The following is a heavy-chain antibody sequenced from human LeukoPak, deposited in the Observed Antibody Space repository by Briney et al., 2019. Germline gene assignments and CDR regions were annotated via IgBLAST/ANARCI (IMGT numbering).Heavy chain of an antibody. D-gene: IGHD4-23*01. CDR2: VNHSGST. Sequence: SETLSLTCAVYGGSFSGYYWSWIRQPPGKGLEWIGEVNHSGSTNYNPSLKSRVTISVDTSKHQFSLRLNSVTAADTAVYYCAKDLIRTVVTPFYVDYWGQGTLVTVSS. CDR1: GGSFSGYY. CDR3: AKDLIRTVVTPFYVDY. V-gene: IGHV4-34*01. J-gene: IGHJ4*02.